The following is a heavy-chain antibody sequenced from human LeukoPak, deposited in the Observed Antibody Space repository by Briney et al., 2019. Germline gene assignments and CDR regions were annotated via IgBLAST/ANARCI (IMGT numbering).Heavy chain of an antibody. D-gene: IGHD6-6*01. Sequence: GGSLRLSCAASGFTFSRFTINWVRQAPGKGLEWVSGISGSGDSTYYADSVKGRFTVSRDNSKNTLYVQMNSLRAEDTAVYYCARETGEYSSSLEYFQHWGQGTLVTVSS. CDR2: ISGSGDST. V-gene: IGHV3-23*01. CDR1: GFTFSRFT. J-gene: IGHJ1*01. CDR3: ARETGEYSSSLEYFQH.